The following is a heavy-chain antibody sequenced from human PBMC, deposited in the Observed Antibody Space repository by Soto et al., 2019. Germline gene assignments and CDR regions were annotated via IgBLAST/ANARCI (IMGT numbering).Heavy chain of an antibody. CDR3: AREAAAAGTHFDY. CDR1: GFTFSSYG. Sequence: QVQLVESGGGVVQPGRSLRLSCAASGFTFSSYGMHWVRQAPGKGLEWVAVIWYDGSNKYYADSVKGRFTISRDNSKNTLYLHMNSLRAEDTAVYYCAREAAAAGTHFDYWGQGTLVTVSS. V-gene: IGHV3-33*01. D-gene: IGHD6-13*01. CDR2: IWYDGSNK. J-gene: IGHJ4*02.